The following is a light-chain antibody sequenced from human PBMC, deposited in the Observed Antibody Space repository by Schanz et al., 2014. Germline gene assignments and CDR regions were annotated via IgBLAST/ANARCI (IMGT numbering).Light chain of an antibody. CDR2: ANN. CDR3: AAWDDSLRGRV. CDR1: TSNLGATYD. Sequence: QSVLTQPPSVSGAPGQRVTISCTGSTSNLGATYDVHWYQQLPGAAPKLLIYANNIRPSGVPDRFSGSKSGTSASLAISGLRSEDEADYYCAAWDDSLRGRVFGGGTKLTVL. V-gene: IGLV1-40*01. J-gene: IGLJ3*02.